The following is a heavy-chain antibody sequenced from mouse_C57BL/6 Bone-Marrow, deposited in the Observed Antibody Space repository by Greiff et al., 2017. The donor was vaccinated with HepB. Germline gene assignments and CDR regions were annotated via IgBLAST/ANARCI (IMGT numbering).Heavy chain of an antibody. CDR1: GFNIKDDY. V-gene: IGHV14-4*01. Sequence: VQLQQSGAELVRPGASVKLSCTASGFNIKDDYMHWVKQRPEQGLEWIGWIDPENGDTEYASKFQGKATITADTSSNTAYLQLSSLTSEDTAVYYCTNGYDVGYYAMDYWGQGTSVTVSS. J-gene: IGHJ4*01. CDR2: IDPENGDT. D-gene: IGHD2-2*01. CDR3: TNGYDVGYYAMDY.